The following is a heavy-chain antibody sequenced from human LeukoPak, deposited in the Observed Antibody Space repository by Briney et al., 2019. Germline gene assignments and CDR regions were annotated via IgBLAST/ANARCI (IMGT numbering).Heavy chain of an antibody. Sequence: SETLSLTCAVYGGSFSGYYWSWIRQPPGKGLEWIGEINHSGSTNYNPSLKSRVTISVDTSKNQFSLKLSSVTAADTAVYYCARSRHSSSWYYCYGMDVWGQGTTVTVSS. CDR2: INHSGST. CDR3: ARSRHSSSWYYCYGMDV. D-gene: IGHD6-13*01. V-gene: IGHV4-34*01. J-gene: IGHJ6*02. CDR1: GGSFSGYY.